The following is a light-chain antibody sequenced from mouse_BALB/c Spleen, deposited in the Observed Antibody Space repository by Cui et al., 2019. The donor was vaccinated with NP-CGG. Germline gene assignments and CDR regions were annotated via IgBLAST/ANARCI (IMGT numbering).Light chain of an antibody. Sequence: QAVVTQESAPTTSPGETVIFTCRSSTGAVTTGNYANWVQEKPDHLFTGLIGGTNNRAPGVPARFSGSLIGDKAALTITGAQTEDEAIYFCALWYSNHWVFGGGAKLTVL. V-gene: IGLV1*01. CDR1: TGAVTTGNY. J-gene: IGLJ1*01. CDR3: ALWYSNHWV. CDR2: GTN.